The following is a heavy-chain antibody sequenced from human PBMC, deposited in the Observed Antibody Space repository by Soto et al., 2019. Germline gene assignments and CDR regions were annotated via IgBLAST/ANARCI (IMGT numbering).Heavy chain of an antibody. D-gene: IGHD3-3*01. CDR3: AADRNYDFWSGSQNGMDV. Sequence: SVKVSCKASGFTFTSSAVQWVRQARGQSIEWIGWIVVGSGNTNYAQKYQERVTITRDMSTSTAYMELSSLRSEDTAVFYCAADRNYDFWSGSQNGMDVWGQGTTVTVSS. CDR1: GFTFTSSA. J-gene: IGHJ6*02. V-gene: IGHV1-58*01. CDR2: IVVGSGNT.